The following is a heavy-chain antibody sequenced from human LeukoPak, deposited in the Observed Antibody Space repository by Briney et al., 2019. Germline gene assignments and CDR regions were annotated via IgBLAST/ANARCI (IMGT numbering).Heavy chain of an antibody. V-gene: IGHV3-NL1*01. Sequence: PGGSLRLSCAASGFTFSDSGIHWVRQASGKGLEWVSTIGSSGGSTYYADSGKGRFTISRDNSKNTLYLQMNSLRAEDTAVYYCVSDYVWGSHETDAFDIWGQGTMVTVSS. CDR1: GFTFSDSG. CDR2: IGSSGGST. D-gene: IGHD3-16*01. CDR3: VSDYVWGSHETDAFDI. J-gene: IGHJ3*02.